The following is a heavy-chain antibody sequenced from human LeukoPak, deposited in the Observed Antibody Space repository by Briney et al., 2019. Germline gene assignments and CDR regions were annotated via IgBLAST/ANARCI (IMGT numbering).Heavy chain of an antibody. J-gene: IGHJ4*02. D-gene: IGHD6-25*01. CDR3: ARDLYNSASR. CDR2: ISSSSTII. CDR1: GFTFSSHS. V-gene: IGHV3-48*01. Sequence: PGGSLRLSCAASGFTFSSHSMNWVRQAPGQGLEWVSYISSSSTIIHYADSVKGRFTISRDDAKNSLYLQMNSLRADDTAVYYCARDLYNSASRWGQGTLVTVSS.